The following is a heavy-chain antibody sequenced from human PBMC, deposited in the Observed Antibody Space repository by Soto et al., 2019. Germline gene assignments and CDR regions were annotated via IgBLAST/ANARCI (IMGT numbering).Heavy chain of an antibody. D-gene: IGHD6-19*01. V-gene: IGHV3-23*01. CDR2: ISGSGDST. CDR3: AKGVPGIAVAGTGYFQH. CDR1: GFTFSSYA. Sequence: GGSLRLSCAASGFTFSSYAMSWVRQAPGEGLEWVSGISGSGDSTYYADSVKGRFTISRDNSKNTLYLQMNSLRAEDTAVYYYAKGVPGIAVAGTGYFQHWGQGTLVTVSS. J-gene: IGHJ1*01.